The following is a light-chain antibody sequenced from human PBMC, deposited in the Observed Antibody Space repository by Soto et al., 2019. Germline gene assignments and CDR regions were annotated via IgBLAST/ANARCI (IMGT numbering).Light chain of an antibody. CDR3: QQYNNWPLT. V-gene: IGKV3-15*01. Sequence: EVVMTQSPATLSVSPGEGATLSCRASQSVSSYLAWYQQKPGQAPRLLIYGASTRATGIPARFSGSGSGTEFTLTISSLQSEDSVIYYCQQYNNWPLTSGQGTKVDIK. CDR1: QSVSSY. J-gene: IGKJ1*01. CDR2: GAS.